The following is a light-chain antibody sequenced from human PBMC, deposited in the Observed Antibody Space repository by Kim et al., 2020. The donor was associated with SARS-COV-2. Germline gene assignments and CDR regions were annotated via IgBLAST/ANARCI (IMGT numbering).Light chain of an antibody. J-gene: IGLJ3*02. CDR1: SKDVGDYSY. Sequence: GQSITISCTGTSKDVGDYSYVSWYQQHPGKAPKLMIYDVNKRPSWVSNRFSGSKSGNRASLTISGLQAEDEAHYYCSSYTDSSTLVFGGGTQLTVL. CDR2: DVN. V-gene: IGLV2-14*04. CDR3: SSYTDSSTLV.